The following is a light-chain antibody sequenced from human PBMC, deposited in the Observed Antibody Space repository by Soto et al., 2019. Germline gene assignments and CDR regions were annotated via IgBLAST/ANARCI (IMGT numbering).Light chain of an antibody. CDR3: SSYAASNNSYFV. CDR1: SSDVGGYNY. CDR2: EVT. J-gene: IGLJ3*02. Sequence: QPVLTQPPSASGSPGQSVTISCTGTSSDVGGYNYVSWYQQYPGRAPKLMIYEVTNRPSGVPDRFSGSKSGNTASLTVSGLHAEDEADYYCSSYAASNNSYFVFGGGTKLTV. V-gene: IGLV2-8*01.